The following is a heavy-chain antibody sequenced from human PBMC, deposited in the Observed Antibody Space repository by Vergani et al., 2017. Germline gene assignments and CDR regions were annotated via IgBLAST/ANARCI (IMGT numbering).Heavy chain of an antibody. CDR2: INHSGST. D-gene: IGHD6-6*01. CDR3: ARGRGSSSRHYYYYYMDV. CDR1: GGSFSGYY. J-gene: IGHJ6*03. Sequence: QVQLQQWGAGLLKPSETLSLTCAVYGGSFSGYYWSWIRQPPGKGLEWIGEINHSGSTNYNPSLKSRVTISVDTSKNQFSLKLGAVTAADTAVYYCARGRGSSSRHYYYYYMDVWGKGTTVTVSS. V-gene: IGHV4-34*01.